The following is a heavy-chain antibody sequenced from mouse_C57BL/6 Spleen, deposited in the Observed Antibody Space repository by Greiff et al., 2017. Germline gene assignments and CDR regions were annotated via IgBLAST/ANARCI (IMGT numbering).Heavy chain of an antibody. J-gene: IGHJ3*01. CDR2: IYPGSGST. Sequence: QVQLQQPGAELVKPGASVKMSCKASGYTFTSYWITWVKQRPGPGLEWLGDIYPGSGSTNYNEKFKSKATLTVDTSSSTAYMQLSSLTSEDSAVYYCARREGNYDYAWFAYWGQGTLVTVSA. CDR3: ARREGNYDYAWFAY. CDR1: GYTFTSYW. V-gene: IGHV1-55*01. D-gene: IGHD2-4*01.